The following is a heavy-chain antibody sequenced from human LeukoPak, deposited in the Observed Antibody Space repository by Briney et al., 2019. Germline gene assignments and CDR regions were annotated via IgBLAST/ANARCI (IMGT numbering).Heavy chain of an antibody. Sequence: GGSLRLSCAASGFTFSSYWMSWVRQAPGKGLEWVANIKQDGSEKYYVDSVKGRFTISRDNAKNSLYLQMNSLRAEDTAVYYCAREMYYDFWSGFSYWGQGTLVTVSS. CDR1: GFTFSSYW. D-gene: IGHD3-3*01. V-gene: IGHV3-7*01. CDR2: IKQDGSEK. CDR3: AREMYYDFWSGFSY. J-gene: IGHJ4*02.